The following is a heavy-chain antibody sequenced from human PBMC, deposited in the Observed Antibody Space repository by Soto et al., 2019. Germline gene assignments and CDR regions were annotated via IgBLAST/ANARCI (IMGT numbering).Heavy chain of an antibody. Sequence: QVQVVQSGAEVKKPGASVRVSCKTSGYTFPSYDLNWVRQAPGQGLEWMGWMSPDSGNAGYAQQFQGRLTMTSNTSISTAYMELSSLRSEDTAVYYCAVTTGYWGRGTMVTVSS. CDR1: GYTFPSYD. D-gene: IGHD4-17*01. CDR2: MSPDSGNA. V-gene: IGHV1-8*01. CDR3: AVTTGY. J-gene: IGHJ4*02.